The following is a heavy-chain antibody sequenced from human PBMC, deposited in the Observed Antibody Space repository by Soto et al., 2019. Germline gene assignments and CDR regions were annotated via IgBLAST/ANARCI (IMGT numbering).Heavy chain of an antibody. CDR1: GGSISSGGYY. CDR2: IYYSGST. V-gene: IGHV4-31*03. CDR3: ARVSVMYRSGWYIGGYFDD. D-gene: IGHD6-19*01. Sequence: SETLSLTCTVSGGSISSGGYYWSWIRQHPGKGLEWIGYIYYSGSTYYNPSLKSRVTISVDTSKNQFSLKLSSVTAADTAVYYCARVSVMYRSGWYIGGYFDDWGQGTLVTVSS. J-gene: IGHJ4*02.